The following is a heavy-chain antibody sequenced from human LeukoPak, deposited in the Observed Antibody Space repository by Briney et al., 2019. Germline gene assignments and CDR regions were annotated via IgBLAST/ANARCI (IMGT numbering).Heavy chain of an antibody. V-gene: IGHV4-34*01. CDR1: GGSFSGYY. Sequence: SETLSLTCAVYGGSFSGYYWSWIRQPPGKGLEGIGELNHSGSTNYTPSLKRRVTISVDTSKKQFSLKRSSVTAADTAVYYCATSVNGNAMTVGRENVALHAGGRYDCWGQGTLVTVPS. CDR3: ATSVNGNAMTVGRENVALHAGGRYDC. D-gene: IGHD3-22*01. CDR2: LNHSGST. J-gene: IGHJ4*02.